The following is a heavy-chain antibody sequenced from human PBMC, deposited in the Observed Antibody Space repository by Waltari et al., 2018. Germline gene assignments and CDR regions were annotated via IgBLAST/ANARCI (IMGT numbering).Heavy chain of an antibody. J-gene: IGHJ3*02. CDR3: AIIQRILWFGELLLGPNDAFDI. Sequence: QVQLVQSGAEVKKPGASVKVSCKASGYTFTSYDINWVRQATGQGLEWMGWMNPNSGNTGYAQKFQGRVTMTRNTSISTAYMELSSLRSEDTAVYYCAIIQRILWFGELLLGPNDAFDIWGQGTMVTVSS. D-gene: IGHD3-10*01. V-gene: IGHV1-8*01. CDR1: GYTFTSYD. CDR2: MNPNSGNT.